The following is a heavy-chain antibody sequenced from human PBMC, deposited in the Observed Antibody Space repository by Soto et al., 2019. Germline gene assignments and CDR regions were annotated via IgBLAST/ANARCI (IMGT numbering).Heavy chain of an antibody. V-gene: IGHV4-30-4*02. D-gene: IGHD3-9*01. J-gene: IGHJ5*02. CDR2: IYYSGST. CDR1: GGSISSGDYY. CDR3: ARSWPDLTGYYLGDNWFDP. Sequence: SETLSLTCTVSGGSISSGDYYWSWIRQPPGKGLEWIGYIYYSGSTYYNPSLKSRVTISVDTSKNQFSLKLSSVTAADTAVYYCARSWPDLTGYYLGDNWFDPWGQGTLVTVSS.